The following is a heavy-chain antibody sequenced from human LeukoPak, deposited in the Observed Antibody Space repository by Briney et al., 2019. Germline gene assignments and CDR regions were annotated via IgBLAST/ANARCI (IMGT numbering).Heavy chain of an antibody. CDR3: ARHARCSGGSCYREPVDY. CDR2: IYYSGST. D-gene: IGHD2-15*01. V-gene: IGHV4-39*01. Sequence: PSETLSLTCNVSGGSISSSSYYWGWIRRSPGKGLGWIGNIYYSGSTYYNPSLESRVTIFVDASINQFSLKLSAVTAADTAVYYCARHARCSGGSCYREPVDYWGQGTLVTVSS. CDR1: GGSISSSSYY. J-gene: IGHJ4*02.